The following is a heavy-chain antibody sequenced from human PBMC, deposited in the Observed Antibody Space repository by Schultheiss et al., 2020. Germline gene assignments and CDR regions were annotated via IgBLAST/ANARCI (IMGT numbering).Heavy chain of an antibody. CDR1: GFTFSSYL. CDR2: IMQDGSEK. CDR3: ARGRATVDEDAFDM. V-gene: IGHV3-7*03. Sequence: WGSLRLSCAASGFTFSSYLMSWVRQAPGKGLEWVANIMQDGSEKYYVDSVKGRFTISRDNAKNSLYLQMNSLRAEDTAVYYCARGRATVDEDAFDMWGQGTMVTVSS. D-gene: IGHD4-23*01. J-gene: IGHJ3*02.